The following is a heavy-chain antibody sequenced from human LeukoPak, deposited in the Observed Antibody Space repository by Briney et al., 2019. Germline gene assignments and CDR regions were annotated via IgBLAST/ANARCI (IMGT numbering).Heavy chain of an antibody. J-gene: IGHJ4*02. D-gene: IGHD3-10*01. CDR2: ISSSGNTI. CDR1: GFTFSSYE. V-gene: IGHV3-48*03. Sequence: GGSLRLSCAASGFTFSSYEMNWVRQAPGKGLEWVSYISSSGNTIYYADSVKGRFTISRDNAKNSLYLQMNSLRAEDTALYYCASGISGPKGDYWGQGTLVTVSS. CDR3: ASGISGPKGDY.